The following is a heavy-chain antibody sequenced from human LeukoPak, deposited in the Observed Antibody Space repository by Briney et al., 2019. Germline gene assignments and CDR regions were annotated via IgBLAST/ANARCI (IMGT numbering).Heavy chain of an antibody. CDR2: ICSRGSTI. Sequence: GGSLRLWCAASGFTFGDYYRSWIRNAPGLVMKRVSYICSRGSTIYYADSVKGRFTISRDNANNSLYLQMNSLRAEDTAVYYCARDLRALGYCSGGSCYMLDYWGQGTLVTVSS. D-gene: IGHD2-15*01. J-gene: IGHJ4*02. CDR1: GFTFGDYY. V-gene: IGHV3-11*04. CDR3: ARDLRALGYCSGGSCYMLDY.